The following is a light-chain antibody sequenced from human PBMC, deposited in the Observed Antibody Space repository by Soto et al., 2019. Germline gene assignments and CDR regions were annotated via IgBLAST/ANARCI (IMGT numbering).Light chain of an antibody. CDR2: DAS. CDR3: QQYNSYPGT. V-gene: IGKV1-5*01. J-gene: IGKJ1*01. CDR1: QSISSW. Sequence: DIQMTQSPSTLSASVGDRVTITCRASQSISSWLAWYQQKPGKAPKLLIYDASSLESGVPSRFSGSGSGTEFTLTISRLQPDDFSTYYCQQYNSYPGTFGQGTKVDI.